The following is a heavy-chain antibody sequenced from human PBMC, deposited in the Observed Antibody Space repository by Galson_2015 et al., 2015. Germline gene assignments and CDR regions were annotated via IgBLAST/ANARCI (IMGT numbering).Heavy chain of an antibody. V-gene: IGHV4-59*01. CDR1: GASISSYY. CDR2: IYHSGTT. CDR3: ARRRDYFDY. Sequence: ETLSLTCTVSGASISSYYWSWVRQPPGKGLEWIGYIYHSGTTNYNPSLKSRVTISVDTSKNQFSLKLSSVTAADTAVYYCARRRDYFDYWGQGALVTVSS. J-gene: IGHJ4*02.